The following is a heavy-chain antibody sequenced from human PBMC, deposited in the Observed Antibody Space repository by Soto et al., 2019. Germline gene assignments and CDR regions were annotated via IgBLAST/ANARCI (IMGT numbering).Heavy chain of an antibody. D-gene: IGHD2-21*01. V-gene: IGHV4-34*01. CDR1: GGSFSGYY. Sequence: SETLSLTCAVYGGSFSGYYWSWIRQPPGKGLEWIGEINHSGSTNYNPSLKSRVTISVDTSKNQFSLKLSSVTAADTAVYYCARGHIVVVFFSYDMDVWGQGTTVTVSS. CDR2: INHSGST. CDR3: ARGHIVVVFFSYDMDV. J-gene: IGHJ6*02.